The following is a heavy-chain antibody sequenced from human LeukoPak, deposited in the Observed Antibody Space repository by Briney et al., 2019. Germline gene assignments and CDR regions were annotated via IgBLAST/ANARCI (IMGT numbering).Heavy chain of an antibody. CDR3: ARSYGGYCSSTSCSTFDY. CDR1: GYTFTSYD. Sequence: GASVKVSCKASGYTFTSYDINWVRQAPGQGLEWMGGIIPIFGTANYAQKFQGRVTITADESTSTAYMELGSLRSEDTAVYYCARSYGGYCSSTSCSTFDYWGQGTLVTVSS. J-gene: IGHJ4*02. V-gene: IGHV1-69*13. D-gene: IGHD2-2*01. CDR2: IIPIFGTA.